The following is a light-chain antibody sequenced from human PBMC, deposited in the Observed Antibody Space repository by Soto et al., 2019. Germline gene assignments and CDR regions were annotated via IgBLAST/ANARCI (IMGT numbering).Light chain of an antibody. CDR3: QIWGTGTYVV. V-gene: IGLV4-69*01. CDR2: LNSDGSH. Sequence: QPVLTQSPSASASLGASVKLTCTLSSGHSSYAIAWHQQQPEKGPRYLMKLNSDGSHSKGDGIPDRFSGSSSGAERYLTISSLQSEDEADYYCQIWGTGTYVVFGGGTKLTLL. J-gene: IGLJ2*01. CDR1: SGHSSYA.